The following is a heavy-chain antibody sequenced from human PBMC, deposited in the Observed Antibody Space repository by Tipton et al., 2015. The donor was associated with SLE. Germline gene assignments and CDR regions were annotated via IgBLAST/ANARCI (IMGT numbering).Heavy chain of an antibody. V-gene: IGHV4-59*01. CDR1: GGSISSDY. J-gene: IGHJ6*02. D-gene: IGHD5-18*01. Sequence: TLSLTCIVSGGSISSDYWTWIRQPPGKGLEWIGSIFYTGSTTYNPSLKSRLTMSVDTPKNQFSLKLTSVTAADTAVYYCARISVDTTMAQRVDYGMGVWGQGTKVTVSS. CDR3: ARISVDTTMAQRVDYGMGV. CDR2: IFYTGST.